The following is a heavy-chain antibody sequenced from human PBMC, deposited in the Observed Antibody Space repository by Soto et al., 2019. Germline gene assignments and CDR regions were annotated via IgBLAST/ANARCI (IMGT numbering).Heavy chain of an antibody. D-gene: IGHD5-12*01. CDR2: INHSGST. J-gene: IGHJ6*02. V-gene: IGHV4-34*01. CDR3: ARGERGYSGYDFYYYGMDV. CDR1: GGSFSGYY. Sequence: PSETLSLTCAVYGGSFSGYYWSWIRQPPGKGLEWIGEINHSGSTNYNPSLKSRVTISVDTSKNQFSLKLSSVTAADTAVYYCARGERGYSGYDFYYYGMDVWGQGTTVTVSS.